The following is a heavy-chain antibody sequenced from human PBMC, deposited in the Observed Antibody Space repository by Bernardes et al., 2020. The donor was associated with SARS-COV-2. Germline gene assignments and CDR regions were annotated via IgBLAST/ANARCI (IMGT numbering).Heavy chain of an antibody. D-gene: IGHD5-12*01. CDR1: GYSFTSFG. V-gene: IGHV1-18*01. CDR3: VRDLYSDYMGDY. CDR2: ISSYNGNT. J-gene: IGHJ4*02. Sequence: ASVKVSCKTSGYSFTSFGISWVRQAPGQGLEWLGWISSYNGNTNYAQRLQGRVTMTTDTSTSTAYMELRSLRSDDTAVYYCVRDLYSDYMGDYWGQGTLVTVSS.